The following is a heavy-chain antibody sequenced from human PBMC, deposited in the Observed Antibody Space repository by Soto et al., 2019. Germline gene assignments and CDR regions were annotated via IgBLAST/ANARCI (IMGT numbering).Heavy chain of an antibody. CDR2: IIPIFGTA. CDR1: GGTFSSYA. V-gene: IGHV1-69*12. J-gene: IGHJ6*02. D-gene: IGHD1-26*01. Sequence: QVQLVQSGPEVKKPGSSVKVSCKASGGTFSSYAISWVRQAPGQGLEWMGGIIPIFGTADYAQKFQGRVTITADEYTSTAYMELSSLRSEDTAVYYCARHPVSGSDAYYYGMDVWGQGTTVTVSS. CDR3: ARHPVSGSDAYYYGMDV.